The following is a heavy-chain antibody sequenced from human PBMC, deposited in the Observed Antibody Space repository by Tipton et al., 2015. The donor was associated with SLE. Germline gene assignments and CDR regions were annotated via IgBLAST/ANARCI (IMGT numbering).Heavy chain of an antibody. D-gene: IGHD1-7*01. CDR3: TRVPRYNWNYIAD. V-gene: IGHV4-31*03. J-gene: IGHJ4*02. CDR2: IFFTGNI. Sequence: TLSLTCTVSGGSFSSGGIQWTWIRQFPGKGLEWIGHIFFTGNIYYNPSLKSRLTMSVDTSKNEFSLKLTSMTAADTAVYHCTRVPRYNWNYIADWGQGTLVSVSS. CDR1: GGSFSSGGIQ.